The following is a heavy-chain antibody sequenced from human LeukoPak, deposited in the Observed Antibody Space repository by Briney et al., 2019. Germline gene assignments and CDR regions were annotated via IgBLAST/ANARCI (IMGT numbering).Heavy chain of an antibody. Sequence: GGSLRLSCAASGFTFSDEYMSWIRQAPGKGLEWVSYVSNSGSYTNYADSVKGRFTISRDNAKDSLYLQMNSLRAEDTAVYYCARSRRVGTSPFYGTDVWGQGTTVTVSS. V-gene: IGHV3-11*06. CDR3: ARSRRVGTSPFYGTDV. CDR1: GFTFSDEY. J-gene: IGHJ6*02. CDR2: VSNSGSYT. D-gene: IGHD5-12*01.